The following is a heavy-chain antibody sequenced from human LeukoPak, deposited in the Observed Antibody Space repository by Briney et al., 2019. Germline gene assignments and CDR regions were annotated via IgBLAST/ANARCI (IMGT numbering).Heavy chain of an antibody. J-gene: IGHJ5*02. D-gene: IGHD2-21*02. CDR1: GFPFSNHA. V-gene: IGHV3-23*01. CDR3: VREAGYCASVCLKSNWFDP. CDR2: ISSGNT. Sequence: GGSLRLSCAASGFPFSNHAMSWVRQPPGKGLEWVSAISSGNTYYADSVRGRFTISRDDSKNMVYLQMNSLRVEDTARYYCVREAGYCASVCLKSNWFDPWGQGTLVTVS.